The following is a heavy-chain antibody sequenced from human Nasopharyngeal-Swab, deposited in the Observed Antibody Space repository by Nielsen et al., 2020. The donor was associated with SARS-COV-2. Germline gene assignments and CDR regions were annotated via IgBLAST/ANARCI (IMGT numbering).Heavy chain of an antibody. D-gene: IGHD5-12*01. V-gene: IGHV3-23*01. Sequence: GESLKISCAASGFTFNTYAISWVRQAPGKGLEWVSVISGSDYSTKYADSVKGRFTISRDNSKNTVNLQMNSLRAEDTAIYYCAKDRDSGDDSDDYYHYYGMDVWGQGTTVTFSS. CDR1: GFTFNTYA. CDR3: AKDRDSGDDSDDYYHYYGMDV. CDR2: ISGSDYST. J-gene: IGHJ6*02.